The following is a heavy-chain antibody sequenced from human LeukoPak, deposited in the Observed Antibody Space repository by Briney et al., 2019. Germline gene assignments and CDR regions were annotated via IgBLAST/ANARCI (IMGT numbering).Heavy chain of an antibody. CDR2: IYSVGST. CDR3: SSSWFRIDY. J-gene: IGHJ4*02. D-gene: IGHD6-13*01. Sequence: GGCLRLSCAASGFTVSSNYMSWVRQAPGKGLEWVSVIYSVGSTYYADSVKGRFTISRDNSKNTLYLQMKSLRAEDTAVYYCSSSWFRIDYWGQGSLVTVSS. V-gene: IGHV3-53*01. CDR1: GFTVSSNY.